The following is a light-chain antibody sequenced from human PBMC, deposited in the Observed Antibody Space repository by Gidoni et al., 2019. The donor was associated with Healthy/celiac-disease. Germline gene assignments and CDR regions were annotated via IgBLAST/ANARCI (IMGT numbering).Light chain of an antibody. V-gene: IGKV1-33*01. Sequence: DIQMTQSPSSLSASVGDRVTITCQASQDISNYLNWYQQKPGKAPKLLIYNSSNLETGVPSRFSGSGSGTDFTFTIISLQPEDIATYYCQQYDNLPSTFGGXTKVEIK. CDR3: QQYDNLPST. J-gene: IGKJ4*01. CDR2: NSS. CDR1: QDISNY.